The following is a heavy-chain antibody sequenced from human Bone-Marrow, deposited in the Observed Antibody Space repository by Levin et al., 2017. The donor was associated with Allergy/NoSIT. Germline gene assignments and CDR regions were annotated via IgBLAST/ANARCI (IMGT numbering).Heavy chain of an antibody. J-gene: IGHJ4*02. Sequence: GESLKISCTASGFTFGDYWMHWVRHAPGKGREWVSHINQNGRTTNYGGSVKGRFIISRDNAKSTLYLQMNSLRAEDTAVYFCVRDISGRSDYWGQGTLVTVSS. CDR1: GFTFGDYW. CDR2: INQNGRTT. CDR3: VRDISGRSDY. D-gene: IGHD1-26*01. V-gene: IGHV3-74*01.